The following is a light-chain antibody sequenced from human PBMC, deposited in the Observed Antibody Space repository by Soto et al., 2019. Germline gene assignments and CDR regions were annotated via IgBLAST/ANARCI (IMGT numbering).Light chain of an antibody. V-gene: IGLV2-8*01. Sequence: QPVLTQPPSASGSPGQSVTISCTGTSSDVGGYNYVSWYQQHPGEAPKLLIYEVNKRPSGVPNRFSASKSGNTASLTVSGLQAEDEADYYCSSYAGSNNYVFGPGTKVTVL. CDR2: EVN. CDR3: SSYAGSNNYV. CDR1: SSDVGGYNY. J-gene: IGLJ1*01.